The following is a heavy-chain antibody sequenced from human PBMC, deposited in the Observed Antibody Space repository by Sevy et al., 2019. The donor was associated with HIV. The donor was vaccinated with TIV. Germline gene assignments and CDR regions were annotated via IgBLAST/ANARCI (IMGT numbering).Heavy chain of an antibody. D-gene: IGHD3-22*01. CDR3: ARGYYYDISGYSGLDY. V-gene: IGHV1-2*02. J-gene: IGHJ4*02. Sequence: ASVKVSCKASGYTFTGYYMHWVRQAPGQGLEWMGWINPNSGGKNYAQKFQGRVTMTRDTSISIAYMELSRLRSDDTAGYYCARGYYYDISGYSGLDYWGQGTLVIVFS. CDR1: GYTFTGYY. CDR2: INPNSGGK.